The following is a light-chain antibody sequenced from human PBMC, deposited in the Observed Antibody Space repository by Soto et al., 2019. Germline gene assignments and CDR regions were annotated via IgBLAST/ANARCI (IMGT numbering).Light chain of an antibody. CDR1: QSIGIY. Sequence: IQMTQSPSSVSASVGDRVTITCRASQSIGIYLNWYQQKPGRPPNLLIYGASTLQGGAPSRFSGSGSGTDFTLTISSLQVEDFATYYCQQSHSSPSLTFGGGTKVAIK. J-gene: IGKJ4*01. V-gene: IGKV1-39*01. CDR3: QQSHSSPSLT. CDR2: GAS.